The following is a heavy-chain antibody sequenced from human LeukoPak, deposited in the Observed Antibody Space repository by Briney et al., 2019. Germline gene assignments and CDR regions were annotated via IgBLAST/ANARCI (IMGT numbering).Heavy chain of an antibody. D-gene: IGHD6-13*01. V-gene: IGHV1-18*01. Sequence: GASVKVSCKASGYTFTTFGLSWVRQAPGQGPEWMGWISVYNNQTNYAQKFQGRVTMTADTSTRTAYMDLRSLRFDDTAVYYCVRDHYSSSLHFDYWGQGTLVTVSS. CDR3: VRDHYSSSLHFDY. J-gene: IGHJ4*02. CDR2: ISVYNNQT. CDR1: GYTFTTFG.